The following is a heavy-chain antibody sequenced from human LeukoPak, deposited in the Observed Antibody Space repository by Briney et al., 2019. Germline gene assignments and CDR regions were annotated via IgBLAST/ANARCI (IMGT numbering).Heavy chain of an antibody. CDR3: ARAGIGIAAAESWGGWFDP. CDR2: IYTSGST. Sequence: PSETLSLTCTVSGGSISSYYWSWIRQPAGKGLEWIGRIYTSGSTNYNPSLKSRVTMSVDTSKNQFSLKLSSVTAADTAVYYCARAGIGIAAAESWGGWFDPWGQGTLVTVSS. J-gene: IGHJ5*02. CDR1: GGSISSYY. D-gene: IGHD6-13*01. V-gene: IGHV4-4*07.